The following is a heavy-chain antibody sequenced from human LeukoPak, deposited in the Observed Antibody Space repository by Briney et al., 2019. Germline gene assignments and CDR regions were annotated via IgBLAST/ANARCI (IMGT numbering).Heavy chain of an antibody. D-gene: IGHD3-3*01. CDR1: GGSISSYY. V-gene: IGHV4-4*07. CDR3: ARDVSEFWSGQTKSFDY. CDR2: IYTSGST. Sequence: SETPSLTCTVSGGSISSYYWSWIRQPAGKGLEWIGRIYTSGSTNYNPSLKSRVTISLDKSKNQFSLKLSSVTAADTAVYYCARDVSEFWSGQTKSFDYWGQGMLVTVSS. J-gene: IGHJ4*02.